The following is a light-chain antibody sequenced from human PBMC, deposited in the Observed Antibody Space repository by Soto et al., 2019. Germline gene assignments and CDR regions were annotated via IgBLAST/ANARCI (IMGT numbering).Light chain of an antibody. CDR3: QQANSFPYT. CDR2: GAS. Sequence: DIQMTQSPSSVSASVGDRVTITCRASQGISSWVSWYQQKPVKAPTLLIYGASSLQSGVPSRFSGSVSGTDFPLTRSSLQPVDFATYYCQQANSFPYTFGRGTKLEIK. V-gene: IGKV1-12*01. J-gene: IGKJ2*01. CDR1: QGISSW.